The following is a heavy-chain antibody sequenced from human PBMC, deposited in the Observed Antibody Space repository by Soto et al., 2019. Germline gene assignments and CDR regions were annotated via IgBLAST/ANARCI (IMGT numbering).Heavy chain of an antibody. V-gene: IGHV3-33*01. D-gene: IGHD6-13*01. CDR2: IWYDGSNK. CDR1: GFTFSSYG. J-gene: IGHJ4*02. CDR3: ARDSGTIAAAGDYFDY. Sequence: QVQLVESGGCVVQPGRSLRLSCAASGFTFSSYGMHWVRQAPGKGLEWVAVIWYDGSNKYYADSVKGRFTISRDNSKNALYLQMNSLRAEDTAVYYCARDSGTIAAAGDYFDYWGQGTLVTVSS.